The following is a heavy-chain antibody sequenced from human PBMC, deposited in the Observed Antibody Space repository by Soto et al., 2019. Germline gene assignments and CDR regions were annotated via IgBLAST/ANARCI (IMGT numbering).Heavy chain of an antibody. V-gene: IGHV4-31*03. Sequence: QVQLQESGPGLVKPSQTLSLTCTVSGGSISSGGYYWSWIRQHPGKGLEWIGYIYYSGSTYYNPYLKSRVTISVDTSKNQFSLKLSSVTAADTAVYYCARGRYCSSTSCYAEADGDAFDIWGQGTMVTVSS. CDR2: IYYSGST. CDR1: GGSISSGGYY. D-gene: IGHD2-2*01. J-gene: IGHJ3*02. CDR3: ARGRYCSSTSCYAEADGDAFDI.